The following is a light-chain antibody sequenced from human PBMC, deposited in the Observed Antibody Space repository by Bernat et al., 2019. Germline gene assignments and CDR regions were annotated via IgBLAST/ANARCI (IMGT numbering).Light chain of an antibody. CDR2: VGPVGIVG. Sequence: TQPPAAAGALGAPVTLTGTGSSGYKNYEVDWYQQRPGKGPRFVMRVGPVGIVGSKGDDIPDRFSVLGSGLNRSLTIENIQEEDEGDYHCGADHGSGSNFVYIFGTGTVVTAL. V-gene: IGLV9-49*03. CDR3: GADHGSGSNFVYI. J-gene: IGLJ1*01. CDR1: SGYKNYE.